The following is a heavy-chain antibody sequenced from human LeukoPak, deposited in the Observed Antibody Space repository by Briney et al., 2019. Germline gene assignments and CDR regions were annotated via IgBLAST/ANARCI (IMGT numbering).Heavy chain of an antibody. Sequence: SETLSLTCTVSGGSISSYHWSWIRQPAGKGLEWIGRIYTSGSTDYNPSLKSRVTMSVDTSKNQFSLKLSSVTAADTAVYYCARGDILTGYNPGGFYAFDIWGQGTMVTVSS. CDR1: GGSISSYH. D-gene: IGHD3-9*01. CDR3: ARGDILTGYNPGGFYAFDI. J-gene: IGHJ3*02. CDR2: IYTSGST. V-gene: IGHV4-4*07.